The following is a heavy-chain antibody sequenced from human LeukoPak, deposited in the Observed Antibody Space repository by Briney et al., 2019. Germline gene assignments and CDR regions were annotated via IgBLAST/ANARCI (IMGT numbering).Heavy chain of an antibody. Sequence: GASVKVSCKASGYTFTSYGISWVRQAPGQGLEWMGWISAYNGNTNYAQKLQGRVTMTTDTSTSTAYMELRSLRSDDTAVYYCARVAIARPYGDQTFDYWGQGTLVTVSS. CDR3: ARVAIARPYGDQTFDY. D-gene: IGHD4-17*01. J-gene: IGHJ4*02. CDR1: GYTFTSYG. V-gene: IGHV1-18*01. CDR2: ISAYNGNT.